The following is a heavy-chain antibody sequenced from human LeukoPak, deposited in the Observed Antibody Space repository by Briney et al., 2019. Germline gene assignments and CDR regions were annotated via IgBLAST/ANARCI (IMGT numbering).Heavy chain of an antibody. V-gene: IGHV3-74*01. CDR1: GFTFSSYW. D-gene: IGHD1-26*01. J-gene: IGHJ3*01. CDR2: VKSDGSST. Sequence: PGGSLRLSCAASGFTFSSYWMHWVRQAPGKGLVWVSRVKSDGSSTNYADSVKGRFTVSRDNAKNTLILQMNSLRAEDTAVYYCARGGSPPEALGDTFDVWGHGTFVTVSS. CDR3: ARGGSPPEALGDTFDV.